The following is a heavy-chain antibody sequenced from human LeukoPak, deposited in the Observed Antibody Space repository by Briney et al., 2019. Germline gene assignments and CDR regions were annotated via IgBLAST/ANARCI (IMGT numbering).Heavy chain of an antibody. CDR3: ARLLRAYNWFDP. CDR1: GGSISSGGYY. J-gene: IGHJ5*02. V-gene: IGHV4-39*01. Sequence: SQTLSLTCTVSGGSISSGGYYWGWIRQPPGKGLEWIGSIYYSGNTYYNPSLKSRVSISVDTSKNQFSLKLSSVTAADTAVYYCARLLRAYNWFDPWGQGTLVTVSS. CDR2: IYYSGNT.